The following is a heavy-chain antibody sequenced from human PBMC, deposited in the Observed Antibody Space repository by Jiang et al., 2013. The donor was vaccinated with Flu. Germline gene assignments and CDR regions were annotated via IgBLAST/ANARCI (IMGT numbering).Heavy chain of an antibody. CDR1: GYSFTSYW. CDR2: IDPSDSYT. D-gene: IGHD3-3*01. CDR3: ARLMYYDFWSGYYTGRDVNYGMDV. V-gene: IGHV5-10-1*01. Sequence: SLRISCKGSGYSFTSYWISWVRQMPGKGLEWMGRIDPSDSYTNYSPSFQGHVTISADKSISTAYLQWSSLKASDTAMYYCARLMYYDFWSGYYTGRDVNYGMDVWGQGTTVTVSS. J-gene: IGHJ6*02.